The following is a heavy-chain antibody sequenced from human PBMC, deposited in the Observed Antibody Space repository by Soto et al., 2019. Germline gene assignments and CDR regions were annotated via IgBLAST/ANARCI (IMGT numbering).Heavy chain of an antibody. J-gene: IGHJ6*02. Sequence: HPGGSLRLSCAASGFTFSSYAMSWVRQAPGKGLEWVSAISGSGGSTYYADSVKGRFTISRDNSKNTLYLQMNSLRAEDTAVYYCAKGIARPYYYGMDVWGQGTTVTVSS. CDR3: AKGIARPYYYGMDV. CDR1: GFTFSSYA. CDR2: ISGSGGST. D-gene: IGHD6-13*01. V-gene: IGHV3-23*01.